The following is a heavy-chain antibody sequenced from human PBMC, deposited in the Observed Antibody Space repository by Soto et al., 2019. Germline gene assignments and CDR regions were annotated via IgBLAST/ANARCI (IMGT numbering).Heavy chain of an antibody. Sequence: QVQLVQSGAEVKKPGASVKVSCKASGYTFTGYYMHWVRQAPGQGLEWMGWINPNSGGTNYGQKFQGRVTMTRDTSISTAYMELSRLRSDDTAVYYCANPMGSGSYNDAFDIWGQGTMVTVSS. CDR2: INPNSGGT. J-gene: IGHJ3*02. CDR1: GYTFTGYY. D-gene: IGHD3-10*01. CDR3: ANPMGSGSYNDAFDI. V-gene: IGHV1-2*02.